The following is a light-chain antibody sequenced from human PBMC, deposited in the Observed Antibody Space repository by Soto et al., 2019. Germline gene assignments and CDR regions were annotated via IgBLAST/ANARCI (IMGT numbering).Light chain of an antibody. CDR2: AAS. CDR1: QGFTTY. Sequence: QLTQAASSLSASVGDRVTITCRASQGFTTYLAWYQQKPGTAPKLLISAASTLQSGVPSRFSGSGSGADFTLTISSLQPEDFATYYCQQLNSYPITFGQGTRLEIK. CDR3: QQLNSYPIT. J-gene: IGKJ5*01. V-gene: IGKV1-9*01.